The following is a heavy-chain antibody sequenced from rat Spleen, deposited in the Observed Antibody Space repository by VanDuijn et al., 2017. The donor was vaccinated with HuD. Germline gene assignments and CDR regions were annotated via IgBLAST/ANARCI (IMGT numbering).Heavy chain of an antibody. Sequence: EVQLVESGGGLDQPGRSLKLSCPASGSTFGNYGMAWVRQAPTKGLEWVATISYDGSHTYYRDSVKGRFSISRDNARSTLSLQMDSLRSEDTATYYCARRLYDYFDYWGQGVMVTVSS. CDR1: GSTFGNYG. J-gene: IGHJ2*01. D-gene: IGHD1-2*01. CDR2: ISYDGSHT. CDR3: ARRLYDYFDY. V-gene: IGHV5-29*01.